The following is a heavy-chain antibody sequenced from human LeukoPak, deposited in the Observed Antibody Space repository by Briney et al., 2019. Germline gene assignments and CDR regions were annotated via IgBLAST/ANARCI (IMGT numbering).Heavy chain of an antibody. D-gene: IGHD6-19*01. J-gene: IGHJ4*02. CDR3: ATVASGWYPDY. V-gene: IGHV4-59*01. Sequence: SETLSLTCTVSGGSISSFYYTWIRQPPGKGLEWIGYIDSSGITNYNSSLNSRVTISLDTSQNQFSLKLNSVTAADTSVYYCATVASGWYPDYWGQGALVTVAS. CDR2: IDSSGIT. CDR1: GGSISSFY.